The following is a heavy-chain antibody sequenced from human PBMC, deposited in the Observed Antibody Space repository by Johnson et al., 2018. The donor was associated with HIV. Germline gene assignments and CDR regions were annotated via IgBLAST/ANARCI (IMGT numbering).Heavy chain of an antibody. CDR1: GFTVSSNY. J-gene: IGHJ3*02. CDR3: ASWHGDYGNAFDI. Sequence: VQLVESGGGLVQPGGSLRLSCAASGFTVSSNYMSWVRQAPGKGLEWVSVIFSGGSTYYADSVKGRFTISRDNSKNTLHLQMNSLRAEDTAVYYCASWHGDYGNAFDIWGQGTMVTVSS. CDR2: IFSGGST. D-gene: IGHD4-17*01. V-gene: IGHV3-66*01.